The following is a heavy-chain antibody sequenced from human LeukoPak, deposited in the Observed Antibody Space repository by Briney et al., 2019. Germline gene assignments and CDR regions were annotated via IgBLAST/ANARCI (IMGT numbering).Heavy chain of an antibody. CDR2: ISAYNGNT. V-gene: IGHV1-18*01. CDR1: GYTFTSYG. D-gene: IGHD1-26*01. Sequence: GASVKVSCKASGYTFTSYGISWVRQAPGQGLEWMGWISAYNGNTNYAKKFQGRVTMTRDTSTSTVYMELNSLRSEDTAVYYCAREPTSGSLYFDYWGQGTLVTVSS. J-gene: IGHJ4*02. CDR3: AREPTSGSLYFDY.